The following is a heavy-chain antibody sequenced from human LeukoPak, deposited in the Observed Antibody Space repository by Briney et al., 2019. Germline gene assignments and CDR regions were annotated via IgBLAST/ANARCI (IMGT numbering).Heavy chain of an antibody. CDR3: ARDDYYGSNHFGY. V-gene: IGHV3-7*03. D-gene: IGHD3-10*01. J-gene: IGHJ4*02. Sequence: GGSLRLSCAASGFTFSSYWMSWVRQAPGKGLEWVANIKQDGSEKYYVDSVKGRFTISRDNAKNSLYLQMDSLRAEDTAVYYCARDDYYGSNHFGYWGQGTLVTVSS. CDR1: GFTFSSYW. CDR2: IKQDGSEK.